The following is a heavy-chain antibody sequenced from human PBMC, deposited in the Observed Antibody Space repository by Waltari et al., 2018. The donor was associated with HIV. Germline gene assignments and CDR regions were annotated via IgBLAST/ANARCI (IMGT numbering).Heavy chain of an antibody. V-gene: IGHV4-39*01. D-gene: IGHD3-16*01. CDR3: ARLRFHSLYYFDS. Sequence: HLHLQESGPGLVKPSETLSLTSTVPGASTRCRSSYWAWIRQPPGKGLEWIGAIYYSGTAYYNPSVKSRVSASLDASKNELSLKLTSVTATDTALYYCARLRFHSLYYFDSWGPGILVTVSS. J-gene: IGHJ4*02. CDR2: IYYSGTA. CDR1: GASTRCRSSY.